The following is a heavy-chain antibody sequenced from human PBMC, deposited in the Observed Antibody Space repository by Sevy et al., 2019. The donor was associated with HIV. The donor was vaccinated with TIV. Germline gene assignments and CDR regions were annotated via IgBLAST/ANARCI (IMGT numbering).Heavy chain of an antibody. CDR3: AKGGIWSPPTWFDP. D-gene: IGHD3-3*01. CDR2: IIGSGGST. J-gene: IGHJ5*02. Sequence: LSLTCAASGFTFSSFAMSWVRQAPGKGLEWVSAIIGSGGSTNYADSVKGRFTISRDNSKNTLYLQMNSLRGEDTAVYYCAKGGIWSPPTWFDPWGQGTLVTVSS. CDR1: GFTFSSFA. V-gene: IGHV3-23*01.